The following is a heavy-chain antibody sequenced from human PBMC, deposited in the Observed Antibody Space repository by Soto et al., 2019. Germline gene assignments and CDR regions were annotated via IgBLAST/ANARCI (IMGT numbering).Heavy chain of an antibody. J-gene: IGHJ6*02. V-gene: IGHV1-69*01. CDR1: GGTFSSYA. CDR3: ARAYRIAARPSYYYGMDV. Sequence: QVQLVQSGAEVKKPGSSVKVSCKASGGTFSSYAISWVRQAPGQGLEWMGGIIPSFGTANYAQKFQGRVTITADESKSTAYMELSSLRSEDTAVYYCARAYRIAARPSYYYGMDVWGQGTTVTVSS. CDR2: IIPSFGTA. D-gene: IGHD6-6*01.